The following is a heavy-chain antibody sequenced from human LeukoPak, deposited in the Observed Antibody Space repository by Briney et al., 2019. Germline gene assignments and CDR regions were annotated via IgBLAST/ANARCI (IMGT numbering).Heavy chain of an antibody. V-gene: IGHV4-38-2*02. Sequence: PSETLSLTCSVSGDSIIGYYWGWIRQPPGKGLEWIGNIYYTGNTYYNSSLKSRVTISVDTSKNQFSLKLSSVTAADTAVYYCARQGIAAAAGRPYYYYYMDVWAKGPRSPSP. CDR2: IYYTGNT. CDR1: GDSIIGYY. CDR3: ARQGIAAAAGRPYYYYYMDV. D-gene: IGHD6-13*01. J-gene: IGHJ6*03.